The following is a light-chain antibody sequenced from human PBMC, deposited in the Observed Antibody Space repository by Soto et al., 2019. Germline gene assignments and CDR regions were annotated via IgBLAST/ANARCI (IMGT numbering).Light chain of an antibody. CDR1: QSVGSQ. J-gene: IGKJ4*01. V-gene: IGKV3-11*01. Sequence: EIVLTQSPGTLSLSQGERATLTCRASQSVGSQLACYPQKPGQAPSLLIYEASNRATGIPARCSGSGSGTDFTLTISSLEPEDFVLYCCHQRSYWPLTFGEGDQGEI. CDR2: EAS. CDR3: HQRSYWPLT.